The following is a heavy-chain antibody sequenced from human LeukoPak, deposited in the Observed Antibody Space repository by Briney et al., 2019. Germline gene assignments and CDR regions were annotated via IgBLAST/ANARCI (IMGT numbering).Heavy chain of an antibody. V-gene: IGHV3-48*01. CDR2: INSRSSTI. D-gene: IGHD1-26*01. CDR1: RFTFSNYG. J-gene: IGHJ3*02. CDR3: VREVGPPQAFDI. Sequence: GGSLRLSCAASRFTFSNYGVNWVRQAPGKGLEWVSYINSRSSTIYYADSVRGRFTISRDNAKNSLYLQMNSLKAEDTAIYYCVREVGPPQAFDIWGQGTMVTVSS.